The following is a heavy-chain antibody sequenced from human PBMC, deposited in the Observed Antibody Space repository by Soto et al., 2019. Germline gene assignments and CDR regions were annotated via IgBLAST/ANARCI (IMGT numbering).Heavy chain of an antibody. CDR2: ISYSGTT. CDR1: GGSIRSYY. V-gene: IGHV4-30-4*01. D-gene: IGHD4-17*01. J-gene: IGHJ4*02. Sequence: PSETLSLTCTVSGGSIRSYYWSWIRQPPGKGLEWIGFISYSGTTHYSASLRSRVSISVDTSKNQFSLDLSSVTAADTAVYYCATMGTPVTGLYYFDYWGQGTLVTVSS. CDR3: ATMGTPVTGLYYFDY.